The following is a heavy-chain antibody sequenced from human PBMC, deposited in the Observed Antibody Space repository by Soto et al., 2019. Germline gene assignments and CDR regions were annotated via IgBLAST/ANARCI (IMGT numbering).Heavy chain of an antibody. CDR2: ISYDGSNK. D-gene: IGHD3-22*01. CDR1: GFTFSSYG. Sequence: PVGSLRLSCAASGFTFSSYGMHWVRQAPGKGLEWVAVISYDGSNKYYADSVKGRFTISRDNSKNTLYLQMNSLRAEDTAVCYCANGGYDRNDAFDIWGQGTMVTVSS. J-gene: IGHJ3*02. V-gene: IGHV3-30*18. CDR3: ANGGYDRNDAFDI.